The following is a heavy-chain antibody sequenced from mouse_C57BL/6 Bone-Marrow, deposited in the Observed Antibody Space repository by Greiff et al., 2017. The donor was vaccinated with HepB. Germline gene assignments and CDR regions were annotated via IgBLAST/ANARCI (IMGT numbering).Heavy chain of an antibody. Sequence: VKLQQPGAELVKPGASVKMSCKASGYTFTSYWITWVKQRPGQGLEWIGDIYPGSGSTNYNEKFKSKATLTVDTSSSTAYMQLSSLTSEDSAVYYCARSKGIYYYGSSSSRFDYWGQGTTLTVSS. CDR2: IYPGSGST. D-gene: IGHD1-1*01. CDR1: GYTFTSYW. J-gene: IGHJ2*01. CDR3: ARSKGIYYYGSSSSRFDY. V-gene: IGHV1-55*01.